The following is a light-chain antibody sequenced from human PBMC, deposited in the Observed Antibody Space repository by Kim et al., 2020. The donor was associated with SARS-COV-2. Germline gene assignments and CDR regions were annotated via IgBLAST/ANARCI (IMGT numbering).Light chain of an antibody. J-gene: IGLJ1*01. CDR3: SSYTSSSTLEYV. Sequence: SITISCTGTSSDVGGYNYVSWCQQHPGKAPKLMIYDVSNRPSGVSNRFSGSKSDNTASLTISGLQAEDEADYYCSSYTSSSTLEYVFGTGTKVTVL. CDR2: DVS. V-gene: IGLV2-14*03. CDR1: SSDVGGYNY.